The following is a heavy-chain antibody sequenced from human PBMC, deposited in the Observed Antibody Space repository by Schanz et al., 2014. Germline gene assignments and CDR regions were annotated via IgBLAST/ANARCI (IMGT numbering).Heavy chain of an antibody. CDR3: AKGMGYCSGGTCYDYYYYGLDV. J-gene: IGHJ6*02. D-gene: IGHD2-15*01. V-gene: IGHV3-33*06. Sequence: VQLLESGGGLVQPGGSLRLSCVASGFTFSSYGMHWVRQAPGKGLEWVAVIWYDENNKYYADSVKGRFTMSRDNSENTLYLQMNSLSADDTAVFYCAKGMGYCSGGTCYDYYYYGLDVWGQGTTVTVSS. CDR2: IWYDENNK. CDR1: GFTFSSYG.